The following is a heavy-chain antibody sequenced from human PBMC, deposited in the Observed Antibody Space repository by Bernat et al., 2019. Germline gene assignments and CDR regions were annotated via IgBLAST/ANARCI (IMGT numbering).Heavy chain of an antibody. Sequence: EVQLVESGGGLVKPGGSLRLSCVASGFTFNNAWMCWVRQAPGKGLEWVGRIKSKPDGETTDYAAPVKGRFTISRDDSENTLSLQMNSLKTEDTALYYCARVFRAGPQGDAFDIWGQGTVVTVSP. CDR1: GFTFNNAW. D-gene: IGHD6-13*01. CDR2: IKSKPDGETT. CDR3: ARVFRAGPQGDAFDI. J-gene: IGHJ3*02. V-gene: IGHV3-15*01.